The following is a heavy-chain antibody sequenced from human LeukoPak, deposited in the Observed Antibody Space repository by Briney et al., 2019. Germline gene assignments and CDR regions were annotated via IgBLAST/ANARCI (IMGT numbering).Heavy chain of an antibody. CDR2: TDYRSKWYI. CDR3: ARFASGSHADY. Sequence: SQTLSLTCALSGDSVSRNSVTWNWLRQSPSRGLEWLARTDYRSKWYIDYAASVKSRISVIPDTSKNQLSLHLNSVTPEDSAVYYCARFASGSHADYWGQGILVTVSS. CDR1: GDSVSRNSVT. D-gene: IGHD3-16*01. V-gene: IGHV6-1*01. J-gene: IGHJ4*02.